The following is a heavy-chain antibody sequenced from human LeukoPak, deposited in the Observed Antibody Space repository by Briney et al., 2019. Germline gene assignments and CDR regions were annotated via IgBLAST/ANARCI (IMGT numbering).Heavy chain of an antibody. CDR1: GFSFSSHS. V-gene: IGHV3-23*01. D-gene: IGHD1-7*01. Sequence: GGSLRLSCTASGFSFSSHSMTWVRQAPGKGLDWVSTISPRSDFTFYADSVKGRFTVSRDNSRNTLYLHMSTLRAEDTAVYYCAKGANWNYAGQFDYWGQGTLVTVSS. CDR3: AKGANWNYAGQFDY. CDR2: ISPRSDFT. J-gene: IGHJ4*02.